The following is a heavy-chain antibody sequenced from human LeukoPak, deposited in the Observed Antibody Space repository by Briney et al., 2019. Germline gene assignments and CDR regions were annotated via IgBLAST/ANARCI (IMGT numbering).Heavy chain of an antibody. CDR3: ARHNTMIVMRRWFDP. D-gene: IGHD3-22*01. V-gene: IGHV4-61*09. CDR2: IYTSGST. Sequence: SETLSLTCTVSGGSISSGSYYWSWIRQPAGKGLEWIGHIYTSGSTNYNPSLKSRVTISVDTSKNQFSLKLSSVTAADTAVYYCARHNTMIVMRRWFDPWGQGTLVTVSS. J-gene: IGHJ5*02. CDR1: GGSISSGSYY.